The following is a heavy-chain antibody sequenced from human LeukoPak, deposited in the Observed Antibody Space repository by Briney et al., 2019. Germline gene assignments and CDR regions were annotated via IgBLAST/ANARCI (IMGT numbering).Heavy chain of an antibody. J-gene: IGHJ4*02. CDR1: GFTFSSYE. CDR2: ISSSGSTI. Sequence: GGSLRLSCAASGFTFSSYEMNWVRQAARKGLEWVSYISSSGSTIYYADSVKGRFTISRNNAKNSLYPQMNSLRAEDTAVYYCARAVRSVFDYWGQGTLVTVSS. D-gene: IGHD2-8*01. V-gene: IGHV3-48*03. CDR3: ARAVRSVFDY.